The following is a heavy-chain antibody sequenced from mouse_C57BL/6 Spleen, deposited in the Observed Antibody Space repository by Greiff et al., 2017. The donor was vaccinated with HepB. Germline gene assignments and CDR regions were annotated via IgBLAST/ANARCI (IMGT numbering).Heavy chain of an antibody. CDR3: ASRANWDEPYYFDY. J-gene: IGHJ2*01. D-gene: IGHD4-1*02. CDR1: GYTFTSYW. V-gene: IGHV1-61*01. CDR2: IYPSDSET. Sequence: QVQLQQPGAELVRPGSSVKLSCKASGYTFTSYWIDWVKQRPGQGLEWIGNIYPSDSETHYNQKFKDKATLTVDKSSSTAYMQLSSLTSEDSAVYYCASRANWDEPYYFDYWGQGTTLTVSS.